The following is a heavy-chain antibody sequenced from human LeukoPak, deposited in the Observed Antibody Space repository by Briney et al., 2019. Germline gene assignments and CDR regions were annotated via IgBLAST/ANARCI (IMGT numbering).Heavy chain of an antibody. CDR1: GFTFSDYY. J-gene: IGHJ4*02. CDR3: AREGYYYDSSGYTYYFDS. Sequence: GGSLRLSCAASGFTFSDYYMHWVRQAPGKGLVWVSRINSDERSINYADSVKGRFTISRDNAKNTLYLQMNSLRAEDTAVYYCAREGYYYDSSGYTYYFDSWGRGGLVSVCS. V-gene: IGHV3-74*01. D-gene: IGHD3-22*01. CDR2: INSDERSI.